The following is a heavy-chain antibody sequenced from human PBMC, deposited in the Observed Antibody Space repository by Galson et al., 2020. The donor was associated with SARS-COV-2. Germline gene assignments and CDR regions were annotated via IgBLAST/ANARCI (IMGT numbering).Heavy chain of an antibody. J-gene: IGHJ3*02. CDR1: GFTFSDHY. CDR2: ISSSSSYI. V-gene: IGHV3-11*06. D-gene: IGHD1-26*01. CDR3: ARVHRECELPDAFDI. Sequence: GESLKISCAASGFTFSDHYMTWIRQAPGKGLEWLSYISSSSSYIYYADSVKGRFTISRDNAKNSLYLQMNSLRAEDTAVYYCARVHRECELPDAFDIWGQGTMVTVSS.